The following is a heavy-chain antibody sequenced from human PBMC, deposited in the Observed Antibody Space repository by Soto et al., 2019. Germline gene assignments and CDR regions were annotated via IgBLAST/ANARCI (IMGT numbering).Heavy chain of an antibody. Sequence: QVQLQESGPGLVKPSETLSLTCTVSGGSISSYYWSWIRQPAGKGLEWIGCIYTRGSTNYNPSLKSRVSMSVDTSKNQFSLKLSSVTAADTAVYYCARDPGRIPYGMDVWGQGTTVTVSS. CDR1: GGSISSYY. CDR3: ARDPGRIPYGMDV. J-gene: IGHJ6*02. CDR2: IYTRGST. V-gene: IGHV4-4*07.